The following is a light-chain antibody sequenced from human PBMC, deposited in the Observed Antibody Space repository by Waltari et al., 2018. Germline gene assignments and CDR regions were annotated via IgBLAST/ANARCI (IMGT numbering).Light chain of an antibody. V-gene: IGLV1-51*02. CDR2: ENT. J-gene: IGLJ7*01. CDR1: RPDFGKQY. CDR3: GTWDSSLSGAV. Sequence: QSSLTQPPSVSAATGQRVTIPRTGVRPDFGKQYVNRYRQIPGTAPKLLIYENTERPSGIPGRFSGSKSGTSATLDISGLQAGDEADYYCGTWDSSLSGAVFGGGTHLTVL.